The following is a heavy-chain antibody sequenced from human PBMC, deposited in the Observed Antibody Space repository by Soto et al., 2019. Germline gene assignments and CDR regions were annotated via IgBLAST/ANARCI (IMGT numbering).Heavy chain of an antibody. V-gene: IGHV1-2*02. CDR3: ARTLGYCSSTSCHYGMDV. CDR2: INPNSGGT. Sequence: EASVKVSCKASGYTFTGYYMHWVRQAPGQGLEWMGWINPNSGGTNYAQKFQGRVTMTRDTSISTAYMELSRLRSDDTAVYYCARTLGYCSSTSCHYGMDVWGQGTTVTVSS. J-gene: IGHJ6*02. D-gene: IGHD2-2*01. CDR1: GYTFTGYY.